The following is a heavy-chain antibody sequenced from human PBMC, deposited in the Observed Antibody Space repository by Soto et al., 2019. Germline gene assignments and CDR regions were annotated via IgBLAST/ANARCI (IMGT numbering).Heavy chain of an antibody. CDR1: GFTFSRYW. CDR2: IVSDGSRT. V-gene: IGHV3-74*01. J-gene: IGHJ4*02. Sequence: GGSLRLSCAGSGFTFSRYWMHWVRQVPGKGLVWVANIVSDGSRTTYADSVKGRFTISRDNAKNTLYLQMDSLRVEDTAVYYCARDASAEPFDYWGQGTLVTVST. CDR3: ARDASAEPFDY. D-gene: IGHD2-2*01.